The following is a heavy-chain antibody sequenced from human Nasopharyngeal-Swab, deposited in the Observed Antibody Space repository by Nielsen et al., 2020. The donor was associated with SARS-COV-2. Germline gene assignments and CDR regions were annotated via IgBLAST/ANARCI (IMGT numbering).Heavy chain of an antibody. CDR3: ASVGSSSWYQLWFDP. J-gene: IGHJ5*02. CDR2: IYHSGST. D-gene: IGHD6-13*01. V-gene: IGHV4-34*01. Sequence: WIRQPLGKGLEWIGSIYHSGSTNYNPSLKSRVTISVDTSKNQFSLKLSSVTAADTAVYYCASVGSSSWYQLWFDPWGQGTLVTVSS.